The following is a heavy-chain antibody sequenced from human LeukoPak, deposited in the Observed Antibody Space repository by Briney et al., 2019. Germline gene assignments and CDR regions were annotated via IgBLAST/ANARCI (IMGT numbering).Heavy chain of an antibody. CDR1: RFTFSSYA. Sequence: PGGSLRLSCAASRFTFSSYAMHWVRQAAGKGLDWVAFIVHDGSRQDYADSVRGRFTISRDNSKNTVYLQMNSLRPEDTAVYYCANLDPYCSGGRCPWGQGTLVSVSS. CDR2: IVHDGSRQ. D-gene: IGHD2-15*01. CDR3: ANLDPYCSGGRCP. V-gene: IGHV3-30*02. J-gene: IGHJ5*02.